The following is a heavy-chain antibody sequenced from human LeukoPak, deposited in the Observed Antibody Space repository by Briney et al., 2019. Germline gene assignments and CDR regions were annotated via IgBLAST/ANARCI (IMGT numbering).Heavy chain of an antibody. CDR3: ARDPFTYYYDSSGSDY. J-gene: IGHJ4*02. D-gene: IGHD3-22*01. V-gene: IGHV3-7*01. CDR1: GFTFSSYW. CDR2: IKQDGSEK. Sequence: GGSLRLSCAASGFTFSSYWMSWVRQAPGKGLEWVANIKQDGSEKYYVDSVKGRFTISRDNAKNSLYLQMNSLRAEDTAVYYCARDPFTYYYDSSGSDYWGQGTLATVSS.